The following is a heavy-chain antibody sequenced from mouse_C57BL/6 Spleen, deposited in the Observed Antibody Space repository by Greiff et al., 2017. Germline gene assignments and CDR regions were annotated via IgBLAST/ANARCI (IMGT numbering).Heavy chain of an antibody. CDR3: ASYPSEGYYVYFDY. Sequence: EVKLVESGGGLVQPGGSLSLSCAASGFTFTDYYMSWVRQPPGKALEWLGFIRNKANGYTTEYSASVKGRFTISRDNSQSILYLQMNALRAEDSATYYCASYPSEGYYVYFDYWGQSTTRTGSS. J-gene: IGHJ2*01. CDR1: GFTFTDYY. CDR2: IRNKANGYTT. V-gene: IGHV7-3*01. D-gene: IGHD2-3*01.